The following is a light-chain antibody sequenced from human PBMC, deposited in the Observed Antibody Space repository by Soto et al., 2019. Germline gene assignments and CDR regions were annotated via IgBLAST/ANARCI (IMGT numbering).Light chain of an antibody. Sequence: DIQMTQSPSSVSASVGDTVTITCRASQDINSRLAWFQQKPGKAPKPLIYEASSLESGVPSRFSGSGSGTEFTLTINSLQPEDFAFYYCQQYENYWTFGQGTKVDIK. CDR3: QQYENYWT. J-gene: IGKJ1*01. CDR1: QDINSR. CDR2: EAS. V-gene: IGKV1-5*01.